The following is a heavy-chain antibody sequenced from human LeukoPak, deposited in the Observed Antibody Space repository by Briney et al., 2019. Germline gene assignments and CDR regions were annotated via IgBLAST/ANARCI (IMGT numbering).Heavy chain of an antibody. D-gene: IGHD1-7*01. Sequence: GGSLRLSCAASGFTFSNYWMSWVRQAPGKGLEWVANIKQDGSEKYYVNSVKGRFTISRDNAKNSLYLEMNSLRAEDTAIYFCAREDDWNYEDYWGQGTLVTVSS. V-gene: IGHV3-7*01. J-gene: IGHJ4*02. CDR3: AREDDWNYEDY. CDR1: GFTFSNYW. CDR2: IKQDGSEK.